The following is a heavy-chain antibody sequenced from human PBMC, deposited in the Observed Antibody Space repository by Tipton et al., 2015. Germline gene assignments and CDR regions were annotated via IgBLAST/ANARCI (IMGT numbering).Heavy chain of an antibody. J-gene: IGHJ5*02. CDR2: IRGNAYST. Sequence: SLRLSCAASRFSFNFYAMNWVRQAPGRGLEWVSTIRGNAYSTYYADSVKGRFTISRDNSNNTLFLQMNSLRAEDTAVYYCAKDGARYDYVWGSSRPRWFDPWGQGTLVTVSS. V-gene: IGHV3-23*01. D-gene: IGHD3-16*01. CDR3: AKDGARYDYVWGSSRPRWFDP. CDR1: RFSFNFYA.